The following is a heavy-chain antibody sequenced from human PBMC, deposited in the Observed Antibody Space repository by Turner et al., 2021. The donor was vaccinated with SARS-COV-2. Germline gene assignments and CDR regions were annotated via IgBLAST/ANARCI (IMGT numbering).Heavy chain of an antibody. J-gene: IGHJ4*02. D-gene: IGHD3-10*01. CDR2: ISYDGSNK. V-gene: IGHV3-30*18. Sequence: QVQLVESGGGVVQHGRSLRLSCAASGFTFSRYGMHWVRQAPGKGLEWVAVISYDGSNKYYADSVKGRFTISRDNSKNTLYLQMNNLRAEDTAVYYCAKDGAPFLLYFGEPTFYFDYWGQGTLVTVSS. CDR1: GFTFSRYG. CDR3: AKDGAPFLLYFGEPTFYFDY.